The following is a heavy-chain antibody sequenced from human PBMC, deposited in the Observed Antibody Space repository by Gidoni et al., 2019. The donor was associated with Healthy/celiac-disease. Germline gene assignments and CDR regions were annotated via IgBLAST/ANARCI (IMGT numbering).Heavy chain of an antibody. CDR1: GFTFSSYA. D-gene: IGHD6-13*01. V-gene: IGHV3-23*01. Sequence: VQLLESGGGLVQPGGALRHSCEASGFTFSSYAMSWVRQAPGKGLECLAAISGSGGRTYHADAVKGRVTITSNDSKNTRYLQMNSLRTEYTAVEYCAKGGRIAAAGPFDYWGQGTLVTVSS. CDR2: ISGSGGRT. CDR3: AKGGRIAAAGPFDY. J-gene: IGHJ4*01.